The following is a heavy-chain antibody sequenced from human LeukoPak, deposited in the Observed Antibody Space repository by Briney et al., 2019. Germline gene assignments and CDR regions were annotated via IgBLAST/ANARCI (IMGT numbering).Heavy chain of an antibody. J-gene: IGHJ3*02. CDR2: INHSGST. D-gene: IGHD2-15*01. Sequence: SETLSLTCTVSGGSISSYYWSWIRQPPGKGLEWIGEINHSGSTNYNPSLRSRVTISVDTSKNQFSLKLSSVTAADTAVYYCARGVPRYCSGGSCYMYAFDIWGQGTMVTVSS. CDR1: GGSISSYY. CDR3: ARGVPRYCSGGSCYMYAFDI. V-gene: IGHV4-34*01.